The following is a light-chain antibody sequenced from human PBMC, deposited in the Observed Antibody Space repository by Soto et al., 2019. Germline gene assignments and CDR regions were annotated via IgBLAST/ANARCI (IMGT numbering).Light chain of an antibody. CDR3: AAWDDSLNGPV. CDR1: SSNIGSNT. CDR2: SNN. V-gene: IGLV1-44*01. Sequence: QSVLTQSPSASGTPGQRVTISCSGSSSNIGSNTVNWYQHLPGTAPKLLIYSNNERPSGVPDRFSGSKSGTSASLAISGLQSEDEADYYCAAWDDSLNGPVFGGGTKLTVL. J-gene: IGLJ2*01.